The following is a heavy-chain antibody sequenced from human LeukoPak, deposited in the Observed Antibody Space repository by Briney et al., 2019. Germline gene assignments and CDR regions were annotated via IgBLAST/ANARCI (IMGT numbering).Heavy chain of an antibody. CDR1: GFTFTTYW. V-gene: IGHV3-21*04. D-gene: IGHD3-16*01. CDR3: AKFSVGG. J-gene: IGHJ4*02. CDR2: ITSGSTYV. Sequence: GESLRLSCAASGFTFTTYWMSWVRQAPGRGLEWVSSITSGSTYVFYTDSVKGRFTISRDNAKNSLYLQMNSLRAEDTALYYCAKFSVGGWGQGTLVTVSS.